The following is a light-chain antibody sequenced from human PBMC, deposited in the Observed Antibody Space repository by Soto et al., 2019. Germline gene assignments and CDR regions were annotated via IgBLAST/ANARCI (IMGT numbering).Light chain of an antibody. Sequence: QSVLTQPASVSGTPGQSITISCTGTSSDVGAYKYVSWYQQHPGKAPKLMIYEVSNRPSGVSNRFSGSKSGNTASVTISGLQAEDEADYYCSSYTSTNTQVFGTGTKVTGL. CDR1: SSDVGAYKY. J-gene: IGLJ1*01. CDR2: EVS. CDR3: SSYTSTNTQV. V-gene: IGLV2-14*01.